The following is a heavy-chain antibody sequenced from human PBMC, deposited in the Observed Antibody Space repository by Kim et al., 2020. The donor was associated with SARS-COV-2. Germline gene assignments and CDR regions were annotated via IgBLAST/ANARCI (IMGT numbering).Heavy chain of an antibody. Sequence: GGSLRLSCAASGFIFSGSTIHWVRQASGKGLEWVGRIRSKPKSYATEYTVSVKGRFTVARDDSKNTAYLQMNGLKTEDTAVYYCATYIDYFFNNWGQGNLVTVSS. CDR1: GFIFSGST. D-gene: IGHD4-4*01. CDR3: ATYIDYFFNN. CDR2: IRSKPKSYAT. J-gene: IGHJ4*02. V-gene: IGHV3-73*01.